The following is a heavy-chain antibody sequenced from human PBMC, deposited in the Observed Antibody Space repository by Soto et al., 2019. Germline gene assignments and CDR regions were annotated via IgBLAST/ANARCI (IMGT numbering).Heavy chain of an antibody. D-gene: IGHD2-15*01. CDR3: ARGRATTLTEVTSYGMDV. Sequence: QVQLVQSGAEVKKPGSSVRVSCQAFGGPFTSYSITWVRQAPGQGLEWMGGIIPIFGTAKYAQNFQGRVSITADESTRTAYMELSSLRSDDTAVYYCARGRATTLTEVTSYGMDVWGQGTTVTVSS. V-gene: IGHV1-69*01. J-gene: IGHJ6*02. CDR1: GGPFTSYS. CDR2: IIPIFGTA.